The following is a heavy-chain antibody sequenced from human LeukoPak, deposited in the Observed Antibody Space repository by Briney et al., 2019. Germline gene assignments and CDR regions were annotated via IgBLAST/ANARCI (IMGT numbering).Heavy chain of an antibody. Sequence: KPSETLSLTCAVYGGSFSGYYWSWIRQPPGKGLECIGYIYYSGSTNYNPSLKSRVTISVDTSKNQFSLRLSSVTAADTAVYYCARHGGSYSFDYWGQGNLVTVSS. D-gene: IGHD1-26*01. CDR3: ARHGGSYSFDY. CDR2: IYYSGST. CDR1: GGSFSGYY. V-gene: IGHV4-59*08. J-gene: IGHJ4*02.